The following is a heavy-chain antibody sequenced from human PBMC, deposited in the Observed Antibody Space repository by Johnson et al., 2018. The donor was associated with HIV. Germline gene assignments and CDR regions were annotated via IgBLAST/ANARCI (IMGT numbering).Heavy chain of an antibody. Sequence: QVQLVESGGGVVQPGMSLRLSCAASGFTFSSYAMHWVRQAPGKGLEWVAVISYDGSNKYYADSVKGRFTISRDNSKNTLYLQMNSLRAEDTAVYYCARDRHPRAVAGQGGAFDIWGQGTMVTVSS. CDR1: GFTFSSYA. V-gene: IGHV3-30-3*01. J-gene: IGHJ3*02. D-gene: IGHD6-19*01. CDR2: ISYDGSNK. CDR3: ARDRHPRAVAGQGGAFDI.